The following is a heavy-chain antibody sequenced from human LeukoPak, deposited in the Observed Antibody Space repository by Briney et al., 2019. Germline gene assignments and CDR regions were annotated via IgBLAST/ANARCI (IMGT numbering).Heavy chain of an antibody. CDR1: GFTFSSYA. CDR2: ISYDGSNK. J-gene: IGHJ3*02. CDR3: ASAPSQRYAFDI. Sequence: PGGSLRLSCAASGFTFSSYAMSWVRQAPGKGLEWVAVISYDGSNKYYADSVKGRFTISRDNSKNTLYLQMNSLRAEDTAVYYCASAPSQRYAFDIWGQGTMVTVSS. V-gene: IGHV3-30-3*01.